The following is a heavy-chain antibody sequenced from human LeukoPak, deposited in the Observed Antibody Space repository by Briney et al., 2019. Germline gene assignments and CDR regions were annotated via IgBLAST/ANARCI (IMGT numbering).Heavy chain of an antibody. D-gene: IGHD5-18*01. Sequence: SGGSLRLSCAASAFTSSNYAMSWVRQAPGKGLEWVSSTSGSGVNTYYADSVKGRFTISRGNSKNTLYLQMNSQRDEDTAVYYCVKGSQRLHTFDIWGQGTMVTVSS. CDR2: TSGSGVNT. V-gene: IGHV3-23*01. J-gene: IGHJ3*02. CDR3: VKGSQRLHTFDI. CDR1: AFTSSNYA.